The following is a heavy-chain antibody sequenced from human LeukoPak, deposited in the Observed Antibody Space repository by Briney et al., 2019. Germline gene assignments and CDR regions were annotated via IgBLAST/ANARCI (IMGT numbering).Heavy chain of an antibody. CDR3: ASQGIVDTTPEAYYYYYYMDV. Sequence: GASVKVSCKASGDTFIAYYMHWVRQAPGHGLEWMGWVNAASGGTLYAQTFQGRVTMTRDTSISTAYMELSRLRSDDTAVYYCASQGIVDTTPEAYYYYYYMDVWGKGTTVTVSS. CDR1: GDTFIAYY. D-gene: IGHD5-12*01. V-gene: IGHV1-2*02. J-gene: IGHJ6*03. CDR2: VNAASGGT.